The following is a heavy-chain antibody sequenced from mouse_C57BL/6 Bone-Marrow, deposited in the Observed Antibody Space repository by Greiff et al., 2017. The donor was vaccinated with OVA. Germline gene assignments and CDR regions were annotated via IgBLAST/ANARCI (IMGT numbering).Heavy chain of an antibody. J-gene: IGHJ1*03. CDR1: GYSITSGYD. Sequence: VQLQESGPGMVKPSQSLSLTCTVTGYSITSGYDWHWIRHFPGNKLEWMGYISYSGSTNYNPSLKSRISITHDTSKNHFFLKLNSVTTEDTATYYCARDGGDYYGSSYVGYFDVWGTGTTVTVSS. CDR3: ARDGGDYYGSSYVGYFDV. CDR2: ISYSGST. D-gene: IGHD1-1*01. V-gene: IGHV3-1*01.